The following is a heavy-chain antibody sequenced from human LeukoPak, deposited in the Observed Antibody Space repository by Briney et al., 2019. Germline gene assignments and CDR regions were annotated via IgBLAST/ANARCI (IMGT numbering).Heavy chain of an antibody. V-gene: IGHV1-69*04. CDR3: ARDSTIAYCGGDCYSPYYYYGMDV. CDR2: IILILGIA. J-gene: IGHJ6*02. CDR1: GGTFSSYA. D-gene: IGHD2-21*02. Sequence: SVKVSCKASGGTFSSYAISWVRQAPGQGLEWMGRIILILGIANYAQKFQGRVTITADKSTSTAYMELSSLRSEDTAVYYCARDSTIAYCGGDCYSPYYYYGMDVWSQGTTVTVSS.